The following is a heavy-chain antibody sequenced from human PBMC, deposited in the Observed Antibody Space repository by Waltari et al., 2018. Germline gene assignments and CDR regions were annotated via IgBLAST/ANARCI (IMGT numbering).Heavy chain of an antibody. Sequence: EVQLVESGGGLVKPGGSLRLSCAASGFTFNNFWMHWVRQDAGKGLMWVSRIKNDGSGPIYAESVKGRFTISRDYAKNTLYLQMNSLRPEDTAVYYCVRAYYDGRLDYWGQGTLVTASS. V-gene: IGHV3-74*01. CDR2: IKNDGSGP. J-gene: IGHJ4*01. D-gene: IGHD3-22*01. CDR1: GFTFNNFW. CDR3: VRAYYDGRLDY.